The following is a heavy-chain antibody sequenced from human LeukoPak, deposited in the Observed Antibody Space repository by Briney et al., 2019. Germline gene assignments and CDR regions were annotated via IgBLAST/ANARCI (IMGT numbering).Heavy chain of an antibody. Sequence: SETLSLTCAVCGGSFSGYYWSWIRQPPGKGLEWIGEINHSGSTNYNPSLKSRVTISVDTSKNQFSLKLSSVTAADTAVYYCARSYGHYFDYWGQGTLVTVSS. V-gene: IGHV4-34*01. CDR1: GGSFSGYY. CDR3: ARSYGHYFDY. CDR2: INHSGST. D-gene: IGHD4-17*01. J-gene: IGHJ4*02.